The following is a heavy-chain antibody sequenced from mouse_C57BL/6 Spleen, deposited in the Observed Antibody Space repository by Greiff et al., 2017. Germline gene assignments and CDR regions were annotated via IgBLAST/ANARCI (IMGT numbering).Heavy chain of an antibody. J-gene: IGHJ2*01. CDR1: GYTFTSYW. CDR3: ARAHYYGSSSDY. D-gene: IGHD1-1*01. V-gene: IGHV1-55*01. CDR2: IYPGSGST. Sequence: LQQPGAELVKPGASVKMSCKASGYTFTSYWITWVKQRPGQGLEWIGDIYPGSGSTNYNEKFKSKATLTVDTSSSTAYMQLSSLTSEDSAVYYCARAHYYGSSSDYWGQGTTLTVSS.